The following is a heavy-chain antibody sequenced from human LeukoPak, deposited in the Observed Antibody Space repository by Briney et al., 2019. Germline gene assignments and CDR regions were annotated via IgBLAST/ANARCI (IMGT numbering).Heavy chain of an antibody. J-gene: IGHJ4*02. CDR2: INHSGST. D-gene: IGHD3-22*01. V-gene: IGHV4-34*01. CDR3: ARLTDSSVDY. CDR1: GGSFSGYY. Sequence: KPSETLSLTCAAYGGSFSGYYWSWIRQPPGKGLEWIGEINHSGSTNYNPSLKSRVTISVDTSKNQFSLKLSSVTAADTAVYYCARLTDSSVDYWGQGTLVTVSS.